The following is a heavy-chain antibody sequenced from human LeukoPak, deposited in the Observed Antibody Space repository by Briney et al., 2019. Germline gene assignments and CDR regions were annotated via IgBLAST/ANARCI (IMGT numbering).Heavy chain of an antibody. V-gene: IGHV4-34*01. Sequence: SETLSLTCAAYGGSFSGYYWSWIRQPPGKGLEWIGEINHSGSTNYNPSLKSRVTISVDTSKNQFSLKLSSVTAADTAVYYCARGLGGSYSVYWGQGTLVTVSS. CDR2: INHSGST. CDR1: GGSFSGYY. CDR3: ARGLGGSYSVY. D-gene: IGHD1-26*01. J-gene: IGHJ4*02.